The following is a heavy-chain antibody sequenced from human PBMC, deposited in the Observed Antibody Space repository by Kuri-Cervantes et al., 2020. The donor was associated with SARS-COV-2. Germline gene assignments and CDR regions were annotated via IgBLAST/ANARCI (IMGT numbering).Heavy chain of an antibody. J-gene: IGHJ6*03. CDR1: GGTFSSYA. D-gene: IGHD2-2*01. Sequence: SVKVSCKASGGTFSSYAISWVRQAPGQGLEWMGRIIPIFGTANYAQKFQGRVTITADESTSTAYMELSSLRSEDTAVYYCARASTYCSSTSCYDYYYMEVWGKGTTVTVSS. V-gene: IGHV1-69*13. CDR2: IIPIFGTA. CDR3: ARASTYCSSTSCYDYYYMEV.